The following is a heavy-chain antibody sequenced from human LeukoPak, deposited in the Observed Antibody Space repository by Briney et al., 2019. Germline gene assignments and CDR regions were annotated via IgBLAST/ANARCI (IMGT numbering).Heavy chain of an antibody. J-gene: IGHJ5*02. CDR1: GYTFTSYA. CDR2: INAGNGNT. D-gene: IGHD3-22*01. CDR3: ARDLGYYYDKHQNWFDP. Sequence: ASVKVSCKASGYTFTSYAMHWVRQAPGQRLERMGWINAGNGNTKYSQKFQGRVTITRDTSASTAYMELSSLRSEDTAVYYCARDLGYYYDKHQNWFDPWGQGTLVTVSS. V-gene: IGHV1-3*01.